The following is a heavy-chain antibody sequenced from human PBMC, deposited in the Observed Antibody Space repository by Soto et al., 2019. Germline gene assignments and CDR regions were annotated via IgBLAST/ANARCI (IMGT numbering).Heavy chain of an antibody. Sequence: QLQLQESGSGLVKPSQTLSLTCAISFGSISTGCYSWIWIMQPPGKGLDWIGYIYPSGSTYYYPSLESRVTTPGARSKDQFSLQLSSVTAADTAVYCCARGQVVAAQHWGQGTLVTV. CDR2: IYPSGST. CDR3: ARGQVVAAQH. D-gene: IGHD2-15*01. CDR1: FGSISTGCYS. V-gene: IGHV4-30-2*01. J-gene: IGHJ4*02.